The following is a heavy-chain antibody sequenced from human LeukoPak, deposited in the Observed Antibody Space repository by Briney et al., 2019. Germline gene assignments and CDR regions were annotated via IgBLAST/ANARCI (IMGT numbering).Heavy chain of an antibody. J-gene: IGHJ5*02. Sequence: SETLSLTCTVSGGSISSYYWSWIRQPPGKGLEWIGYIYYSGSTNYNPSLKSRVTISVDTSKNQFSLKLSSVTAADTAVYYCARHSALLWFGELYGWFDPWGQGTLVTVSS. D-gene: IGHD3-10*01. CDR2: IYYSGST. V-gene: IGHV4-59*08. CDR3: ARHSALLWFGELYGWFDP. CDR1: GGSISSYY.